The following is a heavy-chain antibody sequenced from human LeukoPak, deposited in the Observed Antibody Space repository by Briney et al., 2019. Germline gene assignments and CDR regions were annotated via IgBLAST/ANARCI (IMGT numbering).Heavy chain of an antibody. CDR1: GGSISSYY. CDR2: IYYSGST. Sequence: SETLSLTCSVSGGSISSYYWSWIRQPPGKGLEWIGYIYYSGSTNYNPSLKSRVTISVDTSKNQFSLKLSSVTAADTAVYYCARSRYYYYYYMDVWGKGTTVTVSS. V-gene: IGHV4-59*01. J-gene: IGHJ6*03. D-gene: IGHD1-14*01. CDR3: ARSRYYYYYYMDV.